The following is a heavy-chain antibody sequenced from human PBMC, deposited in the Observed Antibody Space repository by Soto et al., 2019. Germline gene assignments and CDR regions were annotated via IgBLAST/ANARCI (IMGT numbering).Heavy chain of an antibody. J-gene: IGHJ4*02. CDR3: ARGLALAGTIENYFDY. CDR1: GLTLSSYA. D-gene: IGHD6-19*01. Sequence: GGCLGLGCAASGLTLSSYAVHGVRKDQDKGLEWVAVISYDGSNKYYADSVKGRFTISRDNSKNTLYLQMNSLRAEDTAVYYCARGLALAGTIENYFDYWGQGTLLTVSS. CDR2: ISYDGSNK. V-gene: IGHV3-30-3*01.